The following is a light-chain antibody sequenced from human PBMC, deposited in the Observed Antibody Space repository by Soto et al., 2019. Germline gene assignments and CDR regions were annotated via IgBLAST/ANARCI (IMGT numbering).Light chain of an antibody. V-gene: IGKV1-39*01. Sequence: IPMTQSPSSLSASVGDRVTITCRASQSITIYLNWYQQKPGRAPNLLIYTASTLQGGVPSRCSGNGSRTDFTLTINSLQPDDFATYDCQQSYGNPWTFGQGTKVEIK. CDR1: QSITIY. CDR2: TAS. J-gene: IGKJ1*01. CDR3: QQSYGNPWT.